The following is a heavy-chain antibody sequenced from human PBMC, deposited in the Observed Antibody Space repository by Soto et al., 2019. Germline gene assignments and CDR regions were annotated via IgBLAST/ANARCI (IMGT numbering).Heavy chain of an antibody. CDR3: ARENWNYPPGYYGMDV. Sequence: KPSETLSLTCAVYGGSFSGYYWSWIRQPPGKGLEWIGEINHSGSTNYNPSLKSQVTISVDTSKNQFSLKLSSVTAADTAVYYCARENWNYPPGYYGMDVWGQGTTVTVSS. J-gene: IGHJ6*02. CDR1: GGSFSGYY. D-gene: IGHD1-7*01. V-gene: IGHV4-34*01. CDR2: INHSGST.